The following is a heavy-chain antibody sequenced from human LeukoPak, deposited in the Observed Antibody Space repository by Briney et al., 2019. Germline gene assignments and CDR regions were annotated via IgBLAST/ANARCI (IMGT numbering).Heavy chain of an antibody. Sequence: GRSLRLSCAASGFTFSSYAMHWVRQAPGKGLEWVAVISYDGGNKYYADSVKGRFTISRDNSKNTLYLQMNSLRAEDTAVYYCARDPAYCGGDCHHDYWGQGTLVTVSS. J-gene: IGHJ4*02. CDR3: ARDPAYCGGDCHHDY. CDR2: ISYDGGNK. V-gene: IGHV3-30-3*01. D-gene: IGHD2-21*01. CDR1: GFTFSSYA.